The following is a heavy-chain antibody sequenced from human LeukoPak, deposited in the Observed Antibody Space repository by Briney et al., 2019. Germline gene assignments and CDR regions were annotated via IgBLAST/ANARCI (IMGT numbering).Heavy chain of an antibody. CDR1: GYTFTSYD. Sequence: ASVKLSCKXSGYTFTSYDINWVRQATGPGLEWMGWMNPNSGNTGYAQKFQGRVTITRNTSISTAYMELSSLRSEDTAVYYCARAAYGDYAFDYWGQGTQVTVSS. V-gene: IGHV1-8*03. CDR3: ARAAYGDYAFDY. J-gene: IGHJ4*02. D-gene: IGHD4-17*01. CDR2: MNPNSGNT.